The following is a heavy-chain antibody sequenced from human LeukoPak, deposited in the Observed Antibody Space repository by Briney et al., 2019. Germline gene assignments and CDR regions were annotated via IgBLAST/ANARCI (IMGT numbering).Heavy chain of an antibody. CDR2: ISYDGSNE. D-gene: IGHD1-26*01. Sequence: PGGSLRLSCAASGFTFSSYVMHWVRQAPGKGLEWVAIISYDGSNEYYADSVKGRFTISRDNSKNTLYLQMNSLRAADTAVYYCARGWGGTWGQGTLVTVSS. V-gene: IGHV3-30*04. J-gene: IGHJ4*02. CDR3: ARGWGGT. CDR1: GFTFSSYV.